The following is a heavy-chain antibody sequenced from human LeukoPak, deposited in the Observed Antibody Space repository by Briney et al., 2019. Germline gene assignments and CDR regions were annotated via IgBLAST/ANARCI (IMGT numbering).Heavy chain of an antibody. V-gene: IGHV1-8*01. Sequence: ASVKVSCKASGYTFTSYDINWVRQATGQGLEWMGWMNPNSGNTGYAQKFQGRVTMTRNTSISTAYMELSSLRSEGTAVYYCAREGTWRTSLTVTWAEAWFDPWGQGTLVTVSS. J-gene: IGHJ5*02. CDR2: MNPNSGNT. CDR3: AREGTWRTSLTVTWAEAWFDP. D-gene: IGHD4-17*01. CDR1: GYTFTSYD.